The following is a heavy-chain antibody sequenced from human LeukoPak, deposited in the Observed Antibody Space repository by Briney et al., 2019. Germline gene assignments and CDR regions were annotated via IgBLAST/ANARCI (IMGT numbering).Heavy chain of an antibody. CDR3: ARWNPYDSAGYYYAFDY. V-gene: IGHV4-59*01. D-gene: IGHD3-22*01. J-gene: IGHJ4*02. CDR2: ISYSGNT. Sequence: SETLSLTCTVSGGSISGYYWTWLRQPPGKGLEWIGYISYSGNTNYSPSLKSRVTISVDTSKNQFSLKLSSVPAADTAVYYCARWNPYDSAGYYYAFDYWGQGTLVTVSS. CDR1: GGSISGYY.